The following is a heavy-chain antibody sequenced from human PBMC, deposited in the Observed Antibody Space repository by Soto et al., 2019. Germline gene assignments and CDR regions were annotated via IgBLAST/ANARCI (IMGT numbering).Heavy chain of an antibody. CDR2: IRISGSNT. CDR3: ANETRPNDY. J-gene: IGHJ4*02. CDR1: GLPFSSHA. Sequence: EVQLLESGGGLVQPGGSLRLSCAASGLPFSSHAMSWVRQAPGKGLEWVASIRISGSNTYYADSVRGRFTISRDNSKNRLYLHMTSITAEETDIYSCANETRPNDYWGQGTLVTVSS. V-gene: IGHV3-23*01.